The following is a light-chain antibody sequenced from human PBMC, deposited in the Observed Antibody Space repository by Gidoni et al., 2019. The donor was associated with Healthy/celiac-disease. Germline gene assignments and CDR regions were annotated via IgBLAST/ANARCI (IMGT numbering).Light chain of an antibody. J-gene: IGLJ2*01. CDR2: QDS. V-gene: IGLV3-1*01. CDR3: QAWDSRV. Sequence: SYELTQPPSVSVSPGQTASITCSGDNLGDKFACWYQQMPGQSPVLVIYQDSKRPSGIPERFSGSNSGNTATLTISGTQAMDEADYYCQAWDSRVFGGGTKLTVL. CDR1: NLGDKF.